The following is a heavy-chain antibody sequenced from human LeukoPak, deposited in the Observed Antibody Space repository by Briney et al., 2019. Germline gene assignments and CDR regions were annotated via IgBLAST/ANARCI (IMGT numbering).Heavy chain of an antibody. J-gene: IGHJ4*02. CDR2: IRYEGSNR. Sequence: PGGSLRLSCAASGFTFPYYGMHWVRQAPGKGLEWVAFIRYEGSNRYYADAVKGRFTISRDNSKSTLYLEMNSLRPEDTAVYYCVQGNKWNDVLSFLGWGQGTLVTVSS. D-gene: IGHD1-20*01. V-gene: IGHV3-30*02. CDR1: GFTFPYYG. CDR3: VQGNKWNDVLSFLG.